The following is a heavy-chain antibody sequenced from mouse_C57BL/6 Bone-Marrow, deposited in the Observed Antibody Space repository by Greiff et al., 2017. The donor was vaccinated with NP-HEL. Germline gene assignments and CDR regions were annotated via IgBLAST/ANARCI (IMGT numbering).Heavy chain of an antibody. D-gene: IGHD2-4*01. CDR3: ARDSYYDWFAY. Sequence: QVQLQQPGAELVKPGASVKLSCKASGYTFTSYWMQWVKQRPGQGLEWIGEIDPSDSYTNYNQKFKGKATLTVDTSSSTAYMQLSSLISEDSAVYYCARDSYYDWFAYWGQGTLVTVSA. CDR2: IDPSDSYT. V-gene: IGHV1-50*01. CDR1: GYTFTSYW. J-gene: IGHJ3*01.